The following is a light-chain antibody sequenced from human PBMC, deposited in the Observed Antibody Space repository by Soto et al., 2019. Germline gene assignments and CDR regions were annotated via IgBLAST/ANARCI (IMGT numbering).Light chain of an antibody. CDR1: QSISSY. CDR3: QLSDSTWT. CDR2: AAS. J-gene: IGKJ1*01. Sequence: DIQMTQSPSSLSASVGDRITITCRASQSISSYLNWYQQKPGKAPNLLIYAASSLQSGVPSRFSGSGSGTDFTLTISSLQPEDFATYYCQLSDSTWTFGQGTKV. V-gene: IGKV1-39*01.